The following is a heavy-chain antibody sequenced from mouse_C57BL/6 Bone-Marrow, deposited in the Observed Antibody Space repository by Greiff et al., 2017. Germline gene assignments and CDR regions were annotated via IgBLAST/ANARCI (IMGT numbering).Heavy chain of an antibody. CDR1: GYTFTDYY. J-gene: IGHJ2*01. CDR2: IYPGSGNT. CDR3: ARSLLRYYFDY. Sequence: QVQLQQSGAELVRPGASVKLSCKASGYTFTDYYINWVKQRPGQGLEWIARIYPGSGNTYSNEKFKGKATLTAEKSSSTAYMQHSSLTSEDSAVYFCARSLLRYYFDYWGQGTTLTVSA. V-gene: IGHV1-76*01. D-gene: IGHD1-1*01.